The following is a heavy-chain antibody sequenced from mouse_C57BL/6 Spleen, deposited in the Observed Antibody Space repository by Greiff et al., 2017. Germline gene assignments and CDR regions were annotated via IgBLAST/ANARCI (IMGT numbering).Heavy chain of an antibody. J-gene: IGHJ4*01. CDR2: ISDGGSYT. CDR1: GFTFSSYA. D-gene: IGHD6-5*01. CDR3: ARDPSYPYAMDY. V-gene: IGHV5-4*01. Sequence: EVQGVESGGGLVKPGGSLKLSCAASGFTFSSYAMSWVRQTPEKRLEWVATISDGGSYTYYPDNVKGRFTISRDNAKNNLYLQMSHLKSEDTAMYYCARDPSYPYAMDYWGQGTSVTVSS.